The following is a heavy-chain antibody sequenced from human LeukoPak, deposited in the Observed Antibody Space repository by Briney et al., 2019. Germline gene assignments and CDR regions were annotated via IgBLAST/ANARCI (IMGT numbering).Heavy chain of an antibody. D-gene: IGHD6-6*01. V-gene: IGHV3-21*01. CDR2: ISSSSSYI. J-gene: IGHJ4*02. Sequence: GGSLRLSCAASGFTFSSYSMNWVSQAPGKGLEWVSSISSSSSYIYYADSVKGRFTISRDNAKNSLYLQMNSLRAEDTAVYYCARGVIAAPTSFDYWGQGTLVTVSS. CDR3: ARGVIAAPTSFDY. CDR1: GFTFSSYS.